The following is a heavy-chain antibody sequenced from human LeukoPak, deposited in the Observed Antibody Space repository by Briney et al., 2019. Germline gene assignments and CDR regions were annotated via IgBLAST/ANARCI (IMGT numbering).Heavy chain of an antibody. CDR2: MNPNSGNT. J-gene: IGHJ3*02. CDR3: ARGGGYSGYDQGFGARYAFDI. CDR1: GYTFTSYD. D-gene: IGHD5-12*01. Sequence: ASVKVSCKASGYTFTSYDINWVRQATGQGLEWMGWMNPNSGNTSYAQKFQGRVTITRNTSISTAYMELSSLRSEDTAVYYCARGGGYSGYDQGFGARYAFDIWGQGIMVTVSS. V-gene: IGHV1-8*03.